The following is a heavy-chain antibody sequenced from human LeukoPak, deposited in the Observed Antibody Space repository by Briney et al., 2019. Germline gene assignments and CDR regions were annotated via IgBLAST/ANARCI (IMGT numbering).Heavy chain of an antibody. V-gene: IGHV3-23*01. CDR2: VSGSGGRT. Sequence: GSLGLSCAASGFPFSSYAMSWGRQAPGKGLEWVSTVSGSGGRTYYADSVKGRFTISRDNPKNTLYLQMNSLRAEDTAVYYCAKDRGHCINGVCHNYYYMDVWGKGTTVTVSS. D-gene: IGHD2-8*01. CDR3: AKDRGHCINGVCHNYYYMDV. CDR1: GFPFSSYA. J-gene: IGHJ6*03.